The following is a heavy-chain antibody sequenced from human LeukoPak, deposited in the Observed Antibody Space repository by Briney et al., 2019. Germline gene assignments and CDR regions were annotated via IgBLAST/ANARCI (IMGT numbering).Heavy chain of an antibody. D-gene: IGHD4-23*01. Sequence: ASVKVSCKASGYIFNYYYIHWVRQAPGQGLEWMGWINPKRGGTKYVQKFQGRVTMTSDTSMSTVYMEMSRLRSDDTAVYYCARVRYDYGAKDIDYWGQGTLVTVSS. J-gene: IGHJ4*02. V-gene: IGHV1-2*02. CDR1: GYIFNYYY. CDR2: INPKRGGT. CDR3: ARVRYDYGAKDIDY.